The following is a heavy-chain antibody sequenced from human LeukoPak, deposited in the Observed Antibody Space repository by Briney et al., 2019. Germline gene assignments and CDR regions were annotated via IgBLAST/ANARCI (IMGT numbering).Heavy chain of an antibody. J-gene: IGHJ4*02. V-gene: IGHV3-30*18. CDR2: ISYDGSNK. D-gene: IGHD6-19*01. CDR1: GFNLSSYG. CDR3: AKYTPPGYSSAWTPGF. Sequence: PGGSLRLSCAASGFNLSSYGMHWVRQAPGKGLEWVAVISYDGSNKYYADSVKGRFTISRDNSKNTLYLQMNSLRAEDTAVYYCAKYTPPGYSSAWTPGFWGQGTLVTVSS.